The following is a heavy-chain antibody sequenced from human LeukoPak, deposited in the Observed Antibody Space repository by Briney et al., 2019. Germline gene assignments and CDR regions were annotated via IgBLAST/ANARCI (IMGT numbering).Heavy chain of an antibody. CDR3: ARFYGDYEAYYFEN. Sequence: SETLSLTCTVSGGSVSTYYWSWIRQPPGKGLEWIGYIHYAGGTNYNPSLKSRVTISLDTSKNQFSLKLSSVTAADTAVYYCARFYGDYEAYYFENWGQGTLVTVSS. J-gene: IGHJ4*02. V-gene: IGHV4-59*08. CDR1: GGSVSTYY. CDR2: IHYAGGT. D-gene: IGHD4-17*01.